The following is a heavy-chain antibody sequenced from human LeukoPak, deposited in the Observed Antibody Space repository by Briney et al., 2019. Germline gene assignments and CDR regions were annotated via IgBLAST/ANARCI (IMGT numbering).Heavy chain of an antibody. CDR3: ARDKDCSSTSCPYYYYYMDV. Sequence: PSETLSLTCIVSGGSISSYYWSWIRQPAGQGLEWIGRIYTGGRTNYNPSLKSRVTMSVDTAKNQFSLKLSSVTAADTAVYYRARDKDCSSTSCPYYYYYMDVWGKGTTVTVSS. J-gene: IGHJ6*03. D-gene: IGHD2-2*01. CDR1: GGSISSYY. CDR2: IYTGGRT. V-gene: IGHV4-4*07.